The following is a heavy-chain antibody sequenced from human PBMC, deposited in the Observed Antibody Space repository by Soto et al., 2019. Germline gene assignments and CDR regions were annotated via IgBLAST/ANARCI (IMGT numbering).Heavy chain of an antibody. CDR2: INPSGGST. Sequence: GASVKVSCKASGYTFTSYYMHWVRQAPGQGLEWMGIINPSGGSTSYAQKFQGRVTMTRDTSTSTVYIELSSLRSEDTAVYYCARDSVVYSAVDTAMVGAGGFDYWGQGTLVTVSS. CDR1: GYTFTSYY. J-gene: IGHJ4*02. D-gene: IGHD5-18*01. CDR3: ARDSVVYSAVDTAMVGAGGFDY. V-gene: IGHV1-46*01.